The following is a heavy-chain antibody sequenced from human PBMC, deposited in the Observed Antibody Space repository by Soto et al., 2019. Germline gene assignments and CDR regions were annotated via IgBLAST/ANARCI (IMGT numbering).Heavy chain of an antibody. J-gene: IGHJ4*02. CDR1: GFSLSTGGVG. CDR2: IYWDDDK. D-gene: IGHD3-22*01. Sequence: SGPTLVNPTQTLTLTCTFSGFSLSTGGVGVGWIRQPPGKALEWLALIYWDDDKRYSPSLKSRLTITKDTSKNQVVLTMTNMDPVDTATFFCAHSPHSSGYYDFDSWGQGALVTVSS. V-gene: IGHV2-5*02. CDR3: AHSPHSSGYYDFDS.